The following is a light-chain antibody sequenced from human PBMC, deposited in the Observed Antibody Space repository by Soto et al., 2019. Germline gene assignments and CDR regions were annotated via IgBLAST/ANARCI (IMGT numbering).Light chain of an antibody. J-gene: IGKJ1*01. CDR1: QSLVHIDGYTY. CDR3: MQATQFPWT. Sequence: DIVMTQTPLSSPVSLGQPASISCRSSQSLVHIDGYTYLSWLQQRPGQPPRLLFFKISNRFSGVPDRFSASGAGTDFTLTISRVEADDVGVYYCMQATQFPWTFGQGTKVEIK. CDR2: KIS. V-gene: IGKV2-24*01.